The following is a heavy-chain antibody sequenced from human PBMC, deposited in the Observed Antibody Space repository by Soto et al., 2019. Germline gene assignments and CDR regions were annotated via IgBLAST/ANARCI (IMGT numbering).Heavy chain of an antibody. D-gene: IGHD3-22*01. Sequence: EVQLVESGGVVVQPGGSLRRSCAASGFTFDDYAMHWVRQAPGKGLEWVSLISWDGGSRYYADSVKGRFTISRDNGKNSLYLQMISLRTEDTALYYCARDFDSDYYDSSGYTDYWGQGTLVTVSS. CDR2: ISWDGGSR. V-gene: IGHV3-43*01. J-gene: IGHJ4*02. CDR3: ARDFDSDYYDSSGYTDY. CDR1: GFTFDDYA.